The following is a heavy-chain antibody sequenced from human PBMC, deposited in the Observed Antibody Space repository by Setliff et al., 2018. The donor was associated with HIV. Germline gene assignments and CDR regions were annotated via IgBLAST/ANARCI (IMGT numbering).Heavy chain of an antibody. Sequence: ASVKVSCKISGYTLTELSIHWVRQAPGKGLEWMANFDPEDGETFYAQKFQGRLTMTEDTSTDTAYMELSSLTSEDTAVYYCARENLLISELGWLDPWGQGTPVTVSS. J-gene: IGHJ5*02. V-gene: IGHV1-24*01. CDR2: FDPEDGET. CDR1: GYTLTELS. D-gene: IGHD7-27*01. CDR3: ARENLLISELGWLDP.